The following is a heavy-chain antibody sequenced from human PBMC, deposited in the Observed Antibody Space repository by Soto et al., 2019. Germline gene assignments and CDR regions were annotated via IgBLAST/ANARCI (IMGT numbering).Heavy chain of an antibody. D-gene: IGHD4-17*01. CDR1: GFTFSIDS. CDR2: ISSSSGTI. J-gene: IGHJ4*02. V-gene: IGHV3-48*01. CDR3: ARDLYGDYVSDY. Sequence: EVQLVESGGGLVQPGGSLRLSCAASGFTFSIDSMNWVRQAPGKGLEWVSYISSSSGTIYYADSVKGRFTISRDNAKNSLYLQISSLRAEDSAVYYCARDLYGDYVSDYWGQGTLVTVSS.